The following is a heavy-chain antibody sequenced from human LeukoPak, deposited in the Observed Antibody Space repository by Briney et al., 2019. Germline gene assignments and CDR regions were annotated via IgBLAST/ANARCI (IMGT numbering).Heavy chain of an antibody. CDR2: ISYDGGNK. CDR1: GFTFSSYA. D-gene: IGHD6-19*01. CDR3: AKGEQMAGMVAFDS. V-gene: IGHV3-30*18. J-gene: IGHJ4*02. Sequence: GRSLRLSCAASGFTFSSYAMHWVRQAPGKGLEWVAVISYDGGNKYYADSVKGRFTISRDNSENTLYLQMNSLRAEDTAVYYCAKGEQMAGMVAFDSWGQGTLVTVSS.